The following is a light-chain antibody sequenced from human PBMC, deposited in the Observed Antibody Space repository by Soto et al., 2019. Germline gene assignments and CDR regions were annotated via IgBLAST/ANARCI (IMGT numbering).Light chain of an antibody. J-gene: IGKJ1*01. CDR2: DAS. Sequence: EIVLTQSPATLSLSPGARATLSCRASQSVSSYLAWYQQKPGQAPRLLIYDASNRATGIPARFSGSGSGTDGTITISSLEPEDFAVYDGQQRSNWPWTFGQGTKVDI. V-gene: IGKV3-11*01. CDR3: QQRSNWPWT. CDR1: QSVSSY.